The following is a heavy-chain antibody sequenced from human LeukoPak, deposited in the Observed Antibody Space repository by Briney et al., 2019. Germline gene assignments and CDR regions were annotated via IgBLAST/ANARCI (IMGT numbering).Heavy chain of an antibody. CDR3: ARDGYCSGGSCYREFDY. D-gene: IGHD2-15*01. CDR1: GASIGSYY. CDR2: IYYSGST. V-gene: IGHV4-59*12. Sequence: SETLSLTCTVSGASIGSYYWSWIRQPPGKGLEWIGYIYYSGSTYYNPSLKSRVTISVGTSKNQFSLKLSSVTAADTAVYYCARDGYCSGGSCYREFDYWGQGTLVTVSS. J-gene: IGHJ4*02.